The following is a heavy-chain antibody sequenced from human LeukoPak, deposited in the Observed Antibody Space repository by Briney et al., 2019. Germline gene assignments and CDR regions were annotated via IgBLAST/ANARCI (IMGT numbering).Heavy chain of an antibody. Sequence: GASVKVSCKASGYTFTSSGISWVRQAPGQGLEWMGWISAYNGNTNYAQKLQGRVTMTTDTSTSTAYMELRSLRSDDTAVYYCARGMRQLDRQMYWFDPWGQGTLVTVSS. CDR2: ISAYNGNT. V-gene: IGHV1-18*01. CDR1: GYTFTSSG. D-gene: IGHD1-1*01. CDR3: ARGMRQLDRQMYWFDP. J-gene: IGHJ5*02.